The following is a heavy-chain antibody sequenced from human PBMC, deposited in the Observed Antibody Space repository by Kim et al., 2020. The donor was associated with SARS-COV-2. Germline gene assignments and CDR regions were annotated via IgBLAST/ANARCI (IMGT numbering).Heavy chain of an antibody. CDR1: GFTFSSYG. J-gene: IGHJ3*02. Sequence: GRSLRLSCAASGFTFSSYGMHWVRQAPGKGLEWVAVISYDGSIKYYEDSVKGRFTISRDNSKNTLYLQMNSLRAEDTAVYYCANEEVDVGMAAAWAFSAFDIWGQGTMVTVSS. D-gene: IGHD3-3*02. V-gene: IGHV3-30*18. CDR3: ANEEVDVGMAAAWAFSAFDI. CDR2: ISYDGSIK.